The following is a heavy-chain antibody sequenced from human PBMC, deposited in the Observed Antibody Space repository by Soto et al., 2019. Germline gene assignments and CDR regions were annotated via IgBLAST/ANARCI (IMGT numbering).Heavy chain of an antibody. V-gene: IGHV1-18*04. J-gene: IGHJ3*02. CDR2: ISTADGNT. CDR1: GYSFSNFG. D-gene: IGHD3-3*01. CDR3: ARCAFANNEWYFGALDI. Sequence: GPEAKEPGASVKVSCRASGYSFSNFGVSWIRQAPGQGPEWMGWISTADGNTNDAQRLHERVTMTIDAGTTTAYLELRSLTFDDTAVYYFARCAFANNEWYFGALDIWGQGTLLTVSS.